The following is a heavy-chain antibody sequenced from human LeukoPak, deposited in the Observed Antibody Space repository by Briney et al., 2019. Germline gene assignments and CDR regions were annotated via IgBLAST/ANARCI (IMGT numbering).Heavy chain of an antibody. CDR2: IFGSGGSA. Sequence: PGGSLRLSCEASGFTFGSYAMYWVRQAPGKGLEWVAGIFGSGGSAHYADSAKGRFTISRDNSKNTVYLQINSLRAEDTAVYYCGKTTTGYSSGQKPAWLVDYWGQGTLVTVSS. CDR3: GKTTTGYSSGQKPAWLVDY. J-gene: IGHJ4*02. V-gene: IGHV3-23*01. CDR1: GFTFGSYA. D-gene: IGHD6-19*01.